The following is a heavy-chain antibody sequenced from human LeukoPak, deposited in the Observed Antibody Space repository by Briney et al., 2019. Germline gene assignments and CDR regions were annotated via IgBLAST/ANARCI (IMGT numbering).Heavy chain of an antibody. CDR3: AKDSPVMGMDV. D-gene: IGHD3-16*01. CDR1: GFTFSSYG. CDR2: ISYDGSNK. V-gene: IGHV3-30*18. J-gene: IGHJ6*02. Sequence: GGSLRLSCAASGFTFSSYGMHWVRQAPGKGLEWVAVISYDGSNKYYADSVKGRFTISRDNSKNTLYLQMNSRRAEDTVVYYCAKDSPVMGMDVWGERPTLSVS.